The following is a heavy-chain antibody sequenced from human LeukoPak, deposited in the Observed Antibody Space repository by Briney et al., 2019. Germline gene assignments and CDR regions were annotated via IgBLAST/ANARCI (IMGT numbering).Heavy chain of an antibody. CDR1: GGSFSGYY. Sequence: PSETLSLTCAVYGGSFSGYYWSWVRQAPGKGLEWVANIKQDGSEKYYVDSVKGRFTISRDNAKNSLYLQMNSLRAEDTAVYYCARETDPWGQGTLVTVSS. J-gene: IGHJ5*02. CDR2: IKQDGSEK. V-gene: IGHV3-7*01. CDR3: ARETDP.